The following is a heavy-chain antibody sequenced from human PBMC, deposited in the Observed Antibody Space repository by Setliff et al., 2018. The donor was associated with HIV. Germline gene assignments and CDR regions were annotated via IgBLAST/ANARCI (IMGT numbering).Heavy chain of an antibody. Sequence: SGPTLVNPTQTLTLTCTFSGFSLSTYGAGMGWIRQPPGKALEWLSVIYWDDNKRYSPSLKSRLTISKDTSKNQVVLTMTNMDPVDTATYYCARRSYGEVFDYWGQGTLVTVSS. CDR1: GFSLSTYGAG. CDR2: IYWDDNK. CDR3: ARRSYGEVFDY. V-gene: IGHV2-5*02. J-gene: IGHJ4*02. D-gene: IGHD5-18*01.